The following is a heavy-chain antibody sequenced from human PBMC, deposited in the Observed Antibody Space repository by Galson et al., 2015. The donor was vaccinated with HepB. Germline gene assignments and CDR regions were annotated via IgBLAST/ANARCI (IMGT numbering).Heavy chain of an antibody. D-gene: IGHD5-12*01. Sequence: SLRLSCAASGFTFSSYSMNWVRQAPGKGLEWVSSISSSRSYKYYADSVKGRFTISRDNAKNSLYLQMNSLRAEDTAVYYCARSKWPGALDYWGQGTLVTVSS. CDR3: ARSKWPGALDY. J-gene: IGHJ4*02. CDR2: ISSSRSYK. V-gene: IGHV3-21*01. CDR1: GFTFSSYS.